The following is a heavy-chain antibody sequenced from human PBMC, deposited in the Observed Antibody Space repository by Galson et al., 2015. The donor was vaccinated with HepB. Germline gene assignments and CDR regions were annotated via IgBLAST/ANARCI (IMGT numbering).Heavy chain of an antibody. CDR3: ARDHRFGDDY. Sequence: TLSLTCTVSGGSISSGGYSWTWIRQHPGKGLEWIGYIYYTGNTYYNPSLKSRVTISVDTSKNQFSLKLSSVTAADTAVYYCARDHRFGDDYWGQGTLVTVSS. CDR2: IYYTGNT. CDR1: GGSISSGGYS. D-gene: IGHD3-10*01. J-gene: IGHJ4*02. V-gene: IGHV4-31*03.